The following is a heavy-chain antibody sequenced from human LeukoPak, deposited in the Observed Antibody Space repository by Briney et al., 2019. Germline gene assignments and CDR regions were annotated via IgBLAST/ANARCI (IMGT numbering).Heavy chain of an antibody. D-gene: IGHD1-26*01. CDR2: ISSSSSYI. J-gene: IGHJ3*02. CDR3: ARDVSGSSDAFDI. Sequence: GGSLRLSCAASGFTFSSHSMNWGRQAPGKGLEWVSSISSSSSYIYYADSVKGRFTISRDNAKNSLYLQMNSLRAEDTAVYYCARDVSGSSDAFDIWGQGTMVTVSS. V-gene: IGHV3-21*01. CDR1: GFTFSSHS.